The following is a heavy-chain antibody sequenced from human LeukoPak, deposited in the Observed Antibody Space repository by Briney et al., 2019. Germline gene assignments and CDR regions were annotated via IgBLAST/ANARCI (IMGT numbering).Heavy chain of an antibody. CDR3: ARVGVVVPSAWFDP. J-gene: IGHJ5*02. CDR1: GYNFGIFG. V-gene: IGHV1-18*01. CDR2: ISANNGNT. D-gene: IGHD2-2*01. Sequence: ASVKVSCKASGYNFGIFGISWVRQAPGQGLEWMGWISANNGNTKYAQSLQGRVTMTTDTSTSTAYTELRSLRSDDTAVYYCARVGVVVPSAWFDPWGQGTLVTVSS.